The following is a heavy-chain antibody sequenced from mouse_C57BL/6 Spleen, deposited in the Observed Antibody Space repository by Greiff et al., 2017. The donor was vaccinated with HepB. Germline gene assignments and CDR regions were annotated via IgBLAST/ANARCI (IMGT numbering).Heavy chain of an antibody. CDR3: ARGGYDGAWFAY. V-gene: IGHV5-12*01. CDR2: ISNGGGST. J-gene: IGHJ3*01. D-gene: IGHD2-2*01. Sequence: EVNVVESGGGLVQPGGSLKLSCAASGFTFSDYYMYWVRQTPEKRLEWVAYISNGGGSTYYPDTVKGRFTISRDNAKNTLYLQMSRLKSEDTAMYYCARGGYDGAWFAYWGQGTLVTVSA. CDR1: GFTFSDYY.